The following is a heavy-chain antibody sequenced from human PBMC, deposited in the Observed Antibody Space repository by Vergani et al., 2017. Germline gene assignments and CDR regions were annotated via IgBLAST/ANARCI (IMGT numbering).Heavy chain of an antibody. Sequence: QLQLQESGPGLVKPSETLSLTCTVSGGSISSSSYYWGWIRQPPRKGLEWIGSIYYSGSTYYNPSLKSRVTISVDTSKNQFSLKLSSVTAADTAVYYCSRDLVNTYYYDSSGYFVGWFDPWGQGTLVTVSS. V-gene: IGHV4-39*07. CDR3: SRDLVNTYYYDSSGYFVGWFDP. CDR2: IYYSGST. D-gene: IGHD3-22*01. J-gene: IGHJ5*02. CDR1: GGSISSSSYY.